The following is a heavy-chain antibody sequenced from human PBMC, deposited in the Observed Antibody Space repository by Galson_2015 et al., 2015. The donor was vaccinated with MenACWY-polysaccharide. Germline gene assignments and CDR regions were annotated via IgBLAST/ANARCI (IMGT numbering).Heavy chain of an antibody. CDR2: ITSGGGTI. D-gene: IGHD2-15*01. CDR1: GFTFSSYE. V-gene: IGHV3-48*03. CDR3: VRDWYCSNVGCFCFDY. J-gene: IGHJ4*02. Sequence: SLRLSCAASGFTFSSYEMNWVRQAPGKGLEWISYITSGGGTIYYADSVKGRFTISRDNAKKSVDLQMSSLRAEDTAVCYCVRDWYCSNVGCFCFDYWGPGTLVAVSP.